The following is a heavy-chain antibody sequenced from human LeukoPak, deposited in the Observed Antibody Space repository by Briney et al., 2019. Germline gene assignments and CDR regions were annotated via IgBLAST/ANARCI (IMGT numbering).Heavy chain of an antibody. D-gene: IGHD5-18*01. CDR2: IYYSGST. CDR1: GGSISSYY. Sequence: SETLSLTCTVSGGSISSYYWSWIRQPPGKGLEWIGYIYYSGSTNYNPSLKSRVTISVDTSKNQFSLKLSSVTAADTAVYYCARAGVDTWDRGFDYWGQGTLVTVSS. CDR3: ARAGVDTWDRGFDY. J-gene: IGHJ4*02. V-gene: IGHV4-59*01.